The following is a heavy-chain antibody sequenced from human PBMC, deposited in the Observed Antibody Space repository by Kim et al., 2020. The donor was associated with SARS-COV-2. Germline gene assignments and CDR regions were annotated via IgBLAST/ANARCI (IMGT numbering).Heavy chain of an antibody. CDR1: GGSFSGYY. CDR2: INHSGRT. D-gene: IGHD3-10*01. CDR3: ARRLSNTSGWGSHYCDL. V-gene: IGHV4-34*01. J-gene: IGHJ2*01. Sequence: SETLSLTCAVYGGSFSGYYWSWIRQPPGKGREGIGEINHSGRTNYNPYLKSRVTITVDTSKNQFSLKLTSVTAADTAVYYCARRLSNTSGWGSHYCDLWG.